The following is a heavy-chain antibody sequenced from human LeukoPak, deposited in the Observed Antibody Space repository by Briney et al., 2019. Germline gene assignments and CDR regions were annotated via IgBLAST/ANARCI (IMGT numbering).Heavy chain of an antibody. CDR3: ARQNSSGWRYYYYYYMDV. V-gene: IGHV4-39*01. CDR1: GGSISSSSYY. Sequence: SETLSLTCTVSGGSISSSSYYWGWIRQPPGTGLEWIGSIYYSGSTYYNPSLKSRVTISVDTSKNQFSLKLSSVTAADTAVYYCARQNSSGWRYYYYYYMDVWGKGTTVTISS. J-gene: IGHJ6*03. D-gene: IGHD6-19*01. CDR2: IYYSGST.